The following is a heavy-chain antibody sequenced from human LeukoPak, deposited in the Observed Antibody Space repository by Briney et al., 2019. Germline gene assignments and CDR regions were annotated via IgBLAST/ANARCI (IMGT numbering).Heavy chain of an antibody. CDR2: IYHSGST. V-gene: IGHV4-39*07. CDR1: GDFISSSRSY. D-gene: IGHD6-19*01. CDR3: ARDYSSGWYYFDY. Sequence: SETLSLPCTVSGDFISSSRSYWGWIRQPPGKGLEWIGSIYHSGSTYYSLSLESRVTFSVDTSKNQFSLHLSSVTAADTAVYYCARDYSSGWYYFDYWGQGTLVTVSS. J-gene: IGHJ4*02.